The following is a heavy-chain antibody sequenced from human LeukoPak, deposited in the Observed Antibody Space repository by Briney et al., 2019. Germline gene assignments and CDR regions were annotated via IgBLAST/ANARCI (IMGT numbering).Heavy chain of an antibody. CDR1: GFTFSSYA. D-gene: IGHD6-13*01. CDR3: ARDPLSSSSFDL. V-gene: IGHV3-23*01. CDR2: ISGSGGST. Sequence: PGGSLRLSCAASGFTFSSYAMSWVRQAPGKGLEWVSAISGSGGSTYYADSVKGWFTISRDNSKNSLYLQMNSLRAEDTAVYYCARDPLSSSSFDLWGQGTLVTVSS. J-gene: IGHJ4*02.